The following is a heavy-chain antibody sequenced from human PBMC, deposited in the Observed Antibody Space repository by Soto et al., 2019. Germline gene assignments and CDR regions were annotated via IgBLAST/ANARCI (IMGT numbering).Heavy chain of an antibody. Sequence: GASVKVSCKASGGTFSSYAISWVRQAPGQGLEWMGGIIPIFGTANYAQKFQGRVTITADKSTSTAYMELSSLRSEDTAVYYCARDRYYYESSGYYYGDTWGQGTLVTVSS. CDR2: IIPIFGTA. J-gene: IGHJ5*02. V-gene: IGHV1-69*06. CDR1: GGTFSSYA. CDR3: ARDRYYYESSGYYYGDT. D-gene: IGHD3-22*01.